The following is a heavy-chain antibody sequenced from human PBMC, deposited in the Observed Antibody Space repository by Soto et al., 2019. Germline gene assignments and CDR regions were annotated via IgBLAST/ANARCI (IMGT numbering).Heavy chain of an antibody. D-gene: IGHD2-21*02. CDR3: TTWLTAHFDY. Sequence: PGGSLRLSCAASGFTSSSYTLNWVRRAPGKGLEWVATGSDRRTGNTHYSDSVRGRFTLSRDYSRNILFLQMDSLRADDTALYYCTTWLTAHFDYWGRGTQVTSPQ. CDR2: GSDRRTGNT. J-gene: IGHJ4*02. V-gene: IGHV3-23*01. CDR1: GFTSSSYT.